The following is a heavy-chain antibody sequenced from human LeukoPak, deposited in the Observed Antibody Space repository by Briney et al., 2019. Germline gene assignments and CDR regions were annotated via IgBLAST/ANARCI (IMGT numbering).Heavy chain of an antibody. J-gene: IGHJ4*02. V-gene: IGHV1-69*05. Sequence: GSSVKVSFKASGGTFSSYAISWVRQAPGQGLEWMGRIIPIFGTANYAQKFQGRVTITTDESTSTAYMELSSMRSEDAAVYYCARNYYDFWSGYYIDPPSNFDYWGQGTLVTVSS. CDR2: IIPIFGTA. CDR3: ARNYYDFWSGYYIDPPSNFDY. CDR1: GGTFSSYA. D-gene: IGHD3-3*01.